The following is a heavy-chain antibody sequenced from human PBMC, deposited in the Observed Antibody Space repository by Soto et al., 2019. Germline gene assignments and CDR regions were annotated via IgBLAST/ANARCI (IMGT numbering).Heavy chain of an antibody. Sequence: SETLSLTCTVSGDSITSNSYFWAWIRQPPGKGLDWIGSIYYSGTTYYNPSLKSRVTISVDRSKNQFSLKLSSVTAADTAVYYCARHFSVDYFDNWGQGTLVTVSS. CDR3: ARHFSVDYFDN. CDR2: IYYSGTT. J-gene: IGHJ4*02. V-gene: IGHV4-39*01. CDR1: GDSITSNSYF.